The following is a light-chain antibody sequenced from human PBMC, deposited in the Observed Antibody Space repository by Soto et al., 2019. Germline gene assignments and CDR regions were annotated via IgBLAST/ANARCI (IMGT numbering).Light chain of an antibody. J-gene: IGKJ1*01. CDR3: QQYGSSPT. CDR1: QSVSSY. CDR2: GAS. V-gene: IGKV3-20*01. Sequence: VVTQSPPTLTLSPGERATLSCRASQSVSSYLAWYQQKPGQAPRLLIYGASSRATGIPDRFSGSGSGTDFTLTISRLEPEDFAVYYCQQYGSSPTFGQGTKVDIK.